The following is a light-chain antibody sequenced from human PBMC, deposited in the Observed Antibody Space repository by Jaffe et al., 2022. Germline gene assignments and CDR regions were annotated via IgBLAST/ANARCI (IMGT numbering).Light chain of an antibody. CDR1: QSVRSS. Sequence: EIVLTQSPGTLSLSPGERGTLSCRASQSVRSSLAWYQQKPGQTPRLLIYGASTRAAGIPDRFRGSGSGTDFTLTISTLEPEDFAVYYCQQYGSAPGTFGGGTKVEIK. J-gene: IGKJ4*01. V-gene: IGKV3-20*01. CDR3: QQYGSAPGT. CDR2: GAS.